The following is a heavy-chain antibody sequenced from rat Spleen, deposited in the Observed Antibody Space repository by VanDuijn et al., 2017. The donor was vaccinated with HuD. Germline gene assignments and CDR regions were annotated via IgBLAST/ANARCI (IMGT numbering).Heavy chain of an antibody. V-gene: IGHV5S23*01. CDR3: ARRGASNTMVRYYFYY. CDR2: ITPGGDNS. CDR1: GFTFSNYD. D-gene: IGHD1-1*01. J-gene: IGHJ2*01. Sequence: EVQLVESDGGLVQPGRSLKLSCAASGFTFSNYDMAWVRQAPTNGLEWVASITPGGDNSYYRDSVKGRFTISREDAKSHLYLQMDSMKSEDTATYYCARRGASNTMVRYYFYYWGQGYMVTVSS.